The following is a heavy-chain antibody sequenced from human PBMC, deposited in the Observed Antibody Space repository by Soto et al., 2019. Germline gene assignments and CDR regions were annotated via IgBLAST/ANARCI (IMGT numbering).Heavy chain of an antibody. CDR2: ISYDGSNK. Sequence: GGSLRLSCAASGFTFSSYAMHWVRQAPGKGLEWVAVISYDGSNKYYADSVKGRFTISRDNSKNTLYLQMNSLRAVCDSSGYYPRGDAFDIWGQGTMVTVSS. J-gene: IGHJ3*02. CDR1: GFTFSSYA. CDR3: PRGDAFDI. V-gene: IGHV3-30*04. D-gene: IGHD3-22*01.